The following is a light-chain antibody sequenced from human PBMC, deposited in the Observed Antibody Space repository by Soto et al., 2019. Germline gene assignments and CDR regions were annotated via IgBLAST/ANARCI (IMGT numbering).Light chain of an antibody. V-gene: IGLV2-14*01. CDR3: SSYTSSSTRV. Sequence: QSVLTQPAAVSGSPGQSITISCTGTSSDVGGYNYVSWYQQHPGKAPKLMIYEVSNRPLGVSNRFSGSKSGNTASLTISGLQAEDGADYYCSSYTSSSTRVFGGGTKLTVL. J-gene: IGLJ3*02. CDR2: EVS. CDR1: SSDVGGYNY.